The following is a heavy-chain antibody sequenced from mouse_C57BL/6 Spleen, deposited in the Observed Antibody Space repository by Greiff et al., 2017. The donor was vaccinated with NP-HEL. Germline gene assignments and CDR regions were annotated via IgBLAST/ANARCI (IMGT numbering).Heavy chain of an antibody. V-gene: IGHV5-16*01. CDR2: INYDGSST. CDR1: GFTFSDYY. J-gene: IGHJ1*03. D-gene: IGHD4-1*01. CDR3: ARGAGKYWYFDV. Sequence: EVKLVESEGGLVQPGSSMKLSCTASGFTFSDYYMAWVRQVPEKGLEWVANINYDGSSTYYLDSLKSRFIISRDNAKNILYLQMSSLKSEDTATYYCARGAGKYWYFDVWGTGTTVTVSS.